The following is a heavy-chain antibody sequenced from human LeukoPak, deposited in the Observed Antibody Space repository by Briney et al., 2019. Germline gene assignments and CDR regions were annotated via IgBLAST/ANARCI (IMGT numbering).Heavy chain of an antibody. Sequence: GGSLRLSCAASGFTFSSYAMSWVRQAPGKGLEWVSAISGSGGSTYCADSVRGRFTISRDNSKNTLYLQMNSLRAEDTAVYYCAKAMTTVTTPDAFDIWGQGTMVTVSS. J-gene: IGHJ3*02. CDR2: ISGSGGST. V-gene: IGHV3-23*01. CDR1: GFTFSSYA. CDR3: AKAMTTVTTPDAFDI. D-gene: IGHD4-17*01.